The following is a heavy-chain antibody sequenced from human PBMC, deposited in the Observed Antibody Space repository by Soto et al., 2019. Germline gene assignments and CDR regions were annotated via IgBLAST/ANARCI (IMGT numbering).Heavy chain of an antibody. Sequence: ASVKVSCKASGGTFSTHAVIWVRQAPGHGLEWMGGIIPISGTTYYTQKFQGRVTITADEPTSTAFMELSSLKSEDTAVFYCARGYCSGGNCYSGMDVWGQGTMVTVSS. D-gene: IGHD2-15*01. J-gene: IGHJ6*02. CDR2: IIPISGTT. CDR3: ARGYCSGGNCYSGMDV. CDR1: GGTFSTHA. V-gene: IGHV1-69*13.